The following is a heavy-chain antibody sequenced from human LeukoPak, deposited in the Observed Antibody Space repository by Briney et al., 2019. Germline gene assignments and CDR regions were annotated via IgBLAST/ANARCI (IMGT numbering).Heavy chain of an antibody. CDR2: NSGRSSHV. J-gene: IGHJ4*02. CDR3: GRAFPPLRTASAGDL. CDR1: GFSFSDYD. Sequence: GGSLRLSCSASGFSFSDYDMNWFRQAPGKGLEWISSNSGRSSHVYYGVSVKGRFSISRDNAMNSVFLKMNSLGVDDTAVYYCGRAFPPLRTASAGDLWGQGTLVTVSS. V-gene: IGHV3-21*01. D-gene: IGHD3-16*01.